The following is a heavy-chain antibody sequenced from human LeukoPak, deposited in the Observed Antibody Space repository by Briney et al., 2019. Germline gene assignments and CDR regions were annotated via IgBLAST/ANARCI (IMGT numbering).Heavy chain of an antibody. J-gene: IGHJ6*03. V-gene: IGHV3-23*01. Sequence: GGSLRLSCAASGFTFSSYGMSWVRQAPGKGLEWVSAISGSGGSTYYADSVKGRFTISRDNSKNTLYLQMNSLRAEDTAVYYCARARGDSSSWYYYYYMDVWGKGTTVTISS. CDR1: GFTFSSYG. D-gene: IGHD6-13*01. CDR3: ARARGDSSSWYYYYYMDV. CDR2: ISGSGGST.